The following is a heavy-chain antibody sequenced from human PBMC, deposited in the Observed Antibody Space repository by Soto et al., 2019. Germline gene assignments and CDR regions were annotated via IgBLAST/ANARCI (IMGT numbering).Heavy chain of an antibody. J-gene: IGHJ6*02. Sequence: QVQLVESGGGVVQPGRSLRLSCEASGLTSINGFHGVGRAQGRGLGGGAVIWWVGSNKFYADSVKGRFTISRDNSKKTLYLQMNSLRAEDTAVYYCAREGYCSGGGCYSGMDVWGQGTTVTVSS. V-gene: IGHV3-33*01. CDR2: IWWVGSNK. CDR3: AREGYCSGGGCYSGMDV. D-gene: IGHD2-15*01. CDR1: GLTSING.